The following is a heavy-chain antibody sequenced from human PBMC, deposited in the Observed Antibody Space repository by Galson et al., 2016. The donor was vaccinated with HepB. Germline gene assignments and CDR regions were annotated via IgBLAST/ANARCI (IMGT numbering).Heavy chain of an antibody. CDR1: GIIFSRYG. CDR2: ISDDGSNK. CDR3: ARDTRPHSNLRHGMDV. Sequence: SLRLSCAASGIIFSRYGMNWVRQAPGKGLEWVAVISDDGSNKNYAASVKGRFTISRDNSKNTLYLQMDSLRAEDTAVYYCARDTRPHSNLRHGMDVWGQGTTVTVSS. V-gene: IGHV3-30*03. D-gene: IGHD4-11*01. J-gene: IGHJ6*02.